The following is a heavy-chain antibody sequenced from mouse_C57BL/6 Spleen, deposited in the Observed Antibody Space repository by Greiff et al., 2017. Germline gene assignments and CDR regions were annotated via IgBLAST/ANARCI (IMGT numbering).Heavy chain of an antibody. J-gene: IGHJ4*01. CDR3: ARDDGYLYDYALDY. V-gene: IGHV3-6*01. CDR2: ISYDGSN. CDR1: GYSITSGYY. D-gene: IGHD2-3*01. Sequence: ESGPGLVKPSQSLSLTCSVTGYSITSGYYWNWIRQFPGNKLEWMGYISYDGSNNYNPSLKKRISITRDTSKNQFFLKLNSLTTEDTATYYCARDDGYLYDYALDYWGQETSVTVSS.